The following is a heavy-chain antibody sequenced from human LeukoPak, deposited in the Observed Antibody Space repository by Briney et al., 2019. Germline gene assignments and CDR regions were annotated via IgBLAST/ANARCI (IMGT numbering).Heavy chain of an antibody. V-gene: IGHV3-9*01. J-gene: IGHJ4*02. D-gene: IGHD6-19*01. CDR1: GFTFGDYA. CDR2: ISWNSGSI. CDR3: AKDIDSYSSGWYGGFDY. Sequence: QPGGSLRLSCAASGFTFGDYAIHWVRQAPGKGLEWVSGISWNSGSIGYADSVKGRFTISRDNAKNSLYLQMNRLRAEDTALYYCAKDIDSYSSGWYGGFDYWGQGTLVTVSS.